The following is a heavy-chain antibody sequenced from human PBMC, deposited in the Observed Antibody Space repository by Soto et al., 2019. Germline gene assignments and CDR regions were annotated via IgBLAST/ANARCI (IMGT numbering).Heavy chain of an antibody. CDR1: GFIFSNYW. D-gene: IGHD1-26*01. CDR2: IKVDGSEK. J-gene: IGHJ4*02. V-gene: IGHV3-7*01. Sequence: EVQLVESGGGLVQPGGSLRLSCAASGFIFSNYWMSWVRQAPGKGLEWVANIKVDGSEKYYVDSVKGRFTISRDNAKNSLYLQMNSLRVEDTAVYYCTKWGGGGSDEWGQGTLVTVSS. CDR3: TKWGGGGSDE.